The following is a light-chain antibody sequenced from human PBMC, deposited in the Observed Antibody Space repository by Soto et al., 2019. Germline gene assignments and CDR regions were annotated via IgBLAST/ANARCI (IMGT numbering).Light chain of an antibody. CDR1: SGSIASNY. V-gene: IGLV6-57*04. J-gene: IGLJ2*01. CDR3: QSYDSTNPVV. CDR2: EDD. Sequence: NFMLTQPHSVSESPGKTVTISCTRSSGSIASNYVQWYQQRPGSAPTTLIYEDDQRPSGVPDRFSGSIDSSSNSASLTISGLKTEDEADYYCQSYDSTNPVVFGGGTKLT.